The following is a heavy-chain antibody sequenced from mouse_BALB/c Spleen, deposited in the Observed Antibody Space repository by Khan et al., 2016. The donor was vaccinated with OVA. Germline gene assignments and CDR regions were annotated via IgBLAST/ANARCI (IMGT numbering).Heavy chain of an antibody. V-gene: IGHV3-2*02. CDR2: ISYSGYT. CDR3: ARQNYYGYALDY. D-gene: IGHD1-1*01. J-gene: IGHJ4*01. Sequence: EVQPQESGPGLVKPSQSLSLTCTVTGYSITSNYAWSWIRQFPGNKLEWMGYISYSGYTNYNPSLKSRISVTRDTSENQFFLQLNSVTTGDTATYYCARQNYYGYALDYWGQGTSVTVSS. CDR1: GYSITSNYA.